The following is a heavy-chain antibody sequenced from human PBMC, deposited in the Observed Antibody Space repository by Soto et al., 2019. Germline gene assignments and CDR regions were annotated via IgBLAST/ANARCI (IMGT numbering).Heavy chain of an antibody. CDR1: GGTFSSYA. Sequence: SVKVSCKASGGTFSSYAISWVRQAPGQGLEWMGGIIPIFGTANYAQKFQGRVTITADESTSTAYMELSSLRSEDTAVYYCARRMXAIRGRGAGRYYYGMDVWGQGTTVTVSS. J-gene: IGHJ6*02. V-gene: IGHV1-69*13. D-gene: IGHD2-21*02. CDR2: IIPIFGTA. CDR3: ARRMXAIRGRGAGRYYYGMDV.